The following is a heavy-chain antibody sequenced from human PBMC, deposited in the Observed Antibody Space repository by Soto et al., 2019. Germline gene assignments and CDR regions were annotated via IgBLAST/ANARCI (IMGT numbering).Heavy chain of an antibody. J-gene: IGHJ6*02. CDR1: GGSISSSDW. D-gene: IGHD6-6*01. CDR2: IYHSGST. Sequence: QVQLQESGPGLVKPSGTLSLTCVVSGGSISSSDWWSWVRQPPGKGLEWIGEIYHSGSTNYNPSLESHVTKSVDKAKINSAQKVYSVTAADAAMYYCARHDTSASRGYYYGMDVWGQGTTVTVSS. V-gene: IGHV4-4*02. CDR3: ARHDTSASRGYYYGMDV.